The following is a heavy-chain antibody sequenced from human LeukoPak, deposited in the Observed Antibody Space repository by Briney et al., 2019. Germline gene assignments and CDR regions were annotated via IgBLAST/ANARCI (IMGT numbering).Heavy chain of an antibody. CDR3: ARLSSWSTQDFDY. CDR2: IRYDGSNK. V-gene: IGHV3-30*02. D-gene: IGHD6-13*01. J-gene: IGHJ4*02. Sequence: GGSLRLSCAASGFTFSSHGMHWVRQAPGKGLEWVAFIRYDGSNKYYADSVKGRFTISRDNAKNSLYLQMNSLRAEDTAVYYCARLSSWSTQDFDYWGQGTLVTVSS. CDR1: GFTFSSHG.